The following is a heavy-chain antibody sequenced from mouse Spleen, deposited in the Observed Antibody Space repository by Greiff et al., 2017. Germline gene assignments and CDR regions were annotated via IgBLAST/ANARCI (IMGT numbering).Heavy chain of an antibody. Sequence: EVQGVESGGDLVKPGGSLKLSCAASGFTFSSYGMSWVRQTPDKRLEWVATISSGGSYTYYPDSVKGRFTISRDNAKNTLYLQMSSLKSEDTAMYYCARQLDYFDYWGQGTTLTVSS. D-gene: IGHD4-1*01. CDR1: GFTFSSYG. J-gene: IGHJ2*01. V-gene: IGHV5-6*01. CDR2: ISSGGSYT. CDR3: ARQLDYFDY.